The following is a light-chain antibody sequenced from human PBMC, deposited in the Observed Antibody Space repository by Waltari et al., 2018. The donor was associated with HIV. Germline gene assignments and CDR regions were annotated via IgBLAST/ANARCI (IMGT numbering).Light chain of an antibody. CDR1: ETLSNNY. CDR3: QQYSFTPLT. Sequence: EIVLTQSPVTLSLSPGDRATLSCRASETLSNNYLAWYQQKPGQAPRLLIPAASSRATGIPGRVSGSGSGTQFTLTITGLEPEDSAVDFCQQYSFTPLTFGGGTKVEIK. V-gene: IGKV3-20*01. CDR2: AAS. J-gene: IGKJ4*01.